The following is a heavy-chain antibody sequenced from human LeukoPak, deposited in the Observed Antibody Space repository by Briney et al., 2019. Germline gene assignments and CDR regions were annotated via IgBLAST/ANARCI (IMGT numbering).Heavy chain of an antibody. V-gene: IGHV3-15*01. CDR3: TTLGGSYYQGYYFDY. D-gene: IGHD1-26*01. J-gene: IGHJ4*02. CDR2: IKSKTDGGTT. CDR1: GFTFSNAW. Sequence: GGSLRLSCAASGFTFSNAWMSWVRQAPGKGLEWVGRIKSKTDGGTTDYAAPVKGRFTISRDDSKNTLYLQMTSLKTEDTAVYYCTTLGGSYYQGYYFDYWGQGTLVTVSS.